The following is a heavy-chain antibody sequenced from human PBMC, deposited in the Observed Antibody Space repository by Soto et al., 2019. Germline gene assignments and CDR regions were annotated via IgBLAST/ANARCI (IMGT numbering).Heavy chain of an antibody. CDR2: IDSSGGST. CDR1: GYTFTSFY. Sequence: ASVKVSCKASGYTFTSFYMHWVRQAPGRGLEWMGIIDSSGGSTTYAQKFQGRVTMTRDTSTTTVYMELSSLRSEDTAVYYCARAPFYNSKTTMFFDFDPWGQGTLVTVS. V-gene: IGHV1-46*01. D-gene: IGHD4-4*01. CDR3: ARAPFYNSKTTMFFDFDP. J-gene: IGHJ5*02.